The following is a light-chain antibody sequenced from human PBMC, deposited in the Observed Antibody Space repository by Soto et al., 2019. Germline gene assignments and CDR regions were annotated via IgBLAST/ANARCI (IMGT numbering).Light chain of an antibody. J-gene: IGKJ3*01. CDR3: QQYGSSPFT. Sequence: EIVLTQSPGTLSLSPGERATLSCRASQSVSSTYLAWYQQKPGQAPRLLIFGASSRATGIPARFSGSGSGTDFTLTIRRREPEDFAVYYCQQYGSSPFTFGPGTKVDIK. V-gene: IGKV3-20*01. CDR2: GAS. CDR1: QSVSSTY.